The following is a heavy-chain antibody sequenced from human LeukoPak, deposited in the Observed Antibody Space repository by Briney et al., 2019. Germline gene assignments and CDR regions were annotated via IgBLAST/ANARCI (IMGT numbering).Heavy chain of an antibody. CDR2: ISGSSSGSTSIT. J-gene: IGHJ4*02. CDR1: GIIFSTYA. CDR3: ARDFWSGYYTED. D-gene: IGHD3-3*01. V-gene: IGHV3-48*04. Sequence: GGSLRLSCEFSGIIFSTYAMNWVRQAPGKGLEWISYISGSSSGSTSITQYADSVKGRFTISRDNAKNSLHLQMDSLSAEDTAVYYCARDFWSGYYTEDWGQGALVIGSS.